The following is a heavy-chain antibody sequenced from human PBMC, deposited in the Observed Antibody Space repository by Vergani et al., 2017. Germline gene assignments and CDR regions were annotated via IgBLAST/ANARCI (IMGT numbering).Heavy chain of an antibody. CDR3: AGHSTVEWLVILGCIDP. CDR1: GGSLSSGSAY. Sequence: QVQLQESGPGLVKPSQTLSVTCTVSGGSLSSGSAYWGWIRPPAGKGLEWIGRINIRGDTDYNPSLKSRVTMSLAASKNQFSLKLSSLTAADTAVYFCAGHSTVEWLVILGCIDPWGQGILVTVSS. D-gene: IGHD6-19*01. V-gene: IGHV4-61*02. J-gene: IGHJ5*02. CDR2: INIRGDT.